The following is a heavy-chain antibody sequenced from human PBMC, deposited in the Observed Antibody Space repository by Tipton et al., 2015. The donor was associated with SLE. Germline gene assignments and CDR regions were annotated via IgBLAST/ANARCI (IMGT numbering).Heavy chain of an antibody. V-gene: IGHV4-4*09. J-gene: IGHJ6*02. D-gene: IGHD1-14*01. CDR1: GASISSYY. CDR2: IYTSGST. Sequence: TLSLTCTVSGASISSYYWSWIRQPPGKGLEWIGYIYTSGSTNYNPSLKSRVTISVDTSKNQFSLKLSSVTAADTAVYYCARHFPELGYYYGMDVWGQGTTVTVSS. CDR3: ARHFPELGYYYGMDV.